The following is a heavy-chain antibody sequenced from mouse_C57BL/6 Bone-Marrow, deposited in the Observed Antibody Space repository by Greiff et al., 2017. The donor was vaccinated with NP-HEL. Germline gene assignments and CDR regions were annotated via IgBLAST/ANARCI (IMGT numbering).Heavy chain of an antibody. CDR1: GYTFTSYW. Sequence: QVQLKQPGAELVKPGASVKLSCKASGYTFTSYWMHWVKQRPGQGLEWIGMIHPNSGSTNYNEKFKSKATLTVDKSSSTAYMQLSSLTSEDSAVYYCARGGYSSGYKAWFAYWGQGTLVTVSA. V-gene: IGHV1-64*01. J-gene: IGHJ3*01. CDR2: IHPNSGST. CDR3: ARGGYSSGYKAWFAY. D-gene: IGHD3-2*02.